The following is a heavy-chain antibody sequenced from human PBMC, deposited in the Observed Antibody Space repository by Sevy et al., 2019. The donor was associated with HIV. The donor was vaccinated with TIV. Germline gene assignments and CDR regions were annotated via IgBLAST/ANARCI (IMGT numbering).Heavy chain of an antibody. CDR1: GFTFTHAW. V-gene: IGHV3-23*01. D-gene: IGHD5-18*01. Sequence: GGSLRLSCAASGFTFTHAWMNWVRQAPGKGLEWVSGISGSGGSTYYADSVKGRFTISRDNSKNTLDLQMNSLRAEDTAVYYCAKGGIQLWLDYWGQGTLVTVSS. CDR2: ISGSGGST. J-gene: IGHJ4*02. CDR3: AKGGIQLWLDY.